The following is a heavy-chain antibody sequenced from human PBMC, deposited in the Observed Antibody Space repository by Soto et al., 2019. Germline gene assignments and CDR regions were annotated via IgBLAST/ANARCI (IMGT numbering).Heavy chain of an antibody. Sequence: PXESLRLSRAASGFTFRNAWMSWVRQAPGKGLEWVGRIKSKTDGGKTDYAAPGQGSITISRDDSKNTQNLKMNSLKTEEKAVYYGNTDVVSVRILEWFSHYGYGMDVWGQGTTVTVSS. D-gene: IGHD3-3*01. CDR1: GFTFRNAW. V-gene: IGHV3-15*01. CDR3: NTDVVSVRILEWFSHYGYGMDV. CDR2: IKSKTDGGKT. J-gene: IGHJ6*02.